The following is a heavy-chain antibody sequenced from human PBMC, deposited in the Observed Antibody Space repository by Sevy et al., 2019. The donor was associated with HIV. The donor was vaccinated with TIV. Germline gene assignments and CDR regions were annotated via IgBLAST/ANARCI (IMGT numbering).Heavy chain of an antibody. J-gene: IGHJ4*02. D-gene: IGHD2-21*01. Sequence: GGSLRLSCAASGFTFDRYFMHWVRQAPGKGLEWLAVISGGGSDTSYADSLRGRFTISRDNSKNTLFLQMNRLGTEDTAVYFCAKRDLNHQFLLDFWGQGTLVTVSS. CDR1: GFTFDRYF. CDR2: ISGGGSDT. V-gene: IGHV3-30*18. CDR3: AKRDLNHQFLLDF.